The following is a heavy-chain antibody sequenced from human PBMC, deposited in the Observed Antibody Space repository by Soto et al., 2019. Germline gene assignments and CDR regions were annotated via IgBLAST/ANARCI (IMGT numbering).Heavy chain of an antibody. CDR2: ISSSSSTI. J-gene: IGHJ4*02. CDR3: ARDQSGYDLDDDLDY. D-gene: IGHD5-12*01. Sequence: GSLRLSCAASGFTFSSYSMNWVRQAPGKGLEWVSYISSSSSTIYYADSVKGRFTISRDNAKNSLYLQMNSLRAEDTAVYYCARDQSGYDLDDDLDYWGQGTLVTVSS. V-gene: IGHV3-48*01. CDR1: GFTFSSYS.